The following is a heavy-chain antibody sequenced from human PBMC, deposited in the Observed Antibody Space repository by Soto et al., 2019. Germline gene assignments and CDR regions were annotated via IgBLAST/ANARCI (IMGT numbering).Heavy chain of an antibody. V-gene: IGHV4-59*01. CDR2: IYYSGST. D-gene: IGHD6-13*01. CDR1: GGSISSYY. J-gene: IGHJ6*02. CDR3: ARGGGYSSSWYRYYYYGMDV. Sequence: PSETLSLTCTVSGGSISSYYWSWIRQPPGKGLEWIGYIYYSGSTNYNPSLKSRVTISVDTSKNQFSLKLSSVTAADTAVYYCARGGGYSSSWYRYYYYGMDVWGQGTTVTVS.